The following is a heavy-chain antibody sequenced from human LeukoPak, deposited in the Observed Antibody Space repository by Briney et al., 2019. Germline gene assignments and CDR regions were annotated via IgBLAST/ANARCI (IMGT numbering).Heavy chain of an antibody. CDR3: ARDLRHIVVVTAINPGY. J-gene: IGHJ4*02. V-gene: IGHV3-30-3*01. CDR1: GFTFSSYA. CDR2: ISYDGSNK. Sequence: PGRSQRLSCAASGFTFSSYAMHWVRQAPGKGLEWVAVISYDGSNKYYADSVKGRFTISRDNSKNTLYLQMNSLRAEDTAVYYCARDLRHIVVVTAINPGYWGQGTLVTVSS. D-gene: IGHD2-21*02.